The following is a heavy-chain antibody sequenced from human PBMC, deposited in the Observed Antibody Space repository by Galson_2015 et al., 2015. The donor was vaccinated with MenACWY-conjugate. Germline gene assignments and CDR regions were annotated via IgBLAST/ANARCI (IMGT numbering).Heavy chain of an antibody. CDR2: IGTAGDT. CDR3: ARTYYYDSSGYYGISGMDV. J-gene: IGHJ6*02. Sequence: LRLSCAASGFPFSSYDMHWVRQATGTGLEWVSAIGTAGDTYYPGSVKGRFTISRENAKNSLYLQMNSLRAGDTAVYYCARTYYYDSSGYYGISGMDVWGQGTTVTVSS. CDR1: GFPFSSYD. V-gene: IGHV3-13*04. D-gene: IGHD3-22*01.